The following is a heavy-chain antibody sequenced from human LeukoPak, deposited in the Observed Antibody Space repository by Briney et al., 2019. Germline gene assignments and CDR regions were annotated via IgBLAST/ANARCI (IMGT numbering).Heavy chain of an antibody. CDR2: IYYSGST. CDR3: ARDNSRITMIVVVITPTSYFDY. V-gene: IGHV4-39*07. Sequence: SETLSLTCTVSGGSISSSSYYWGWIRQPPGKGLEWIGSIYYSGSTYYNPSLKSRVTISVDTSKNQFSLKLSSVTAADTAVYYCARDNSRITMIVVVITPTSYFDYWGQGTLVTVSS. D-gene: IGHD3-22*01. CDR1: GGSISSSSYY. J-gene: IGHJ4*02.